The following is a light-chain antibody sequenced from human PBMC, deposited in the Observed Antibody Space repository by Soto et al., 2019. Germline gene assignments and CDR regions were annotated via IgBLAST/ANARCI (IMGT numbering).Light chain of an antibody. Sequence: EMVLTQSPGTLSLSVGERVTLSCRASQSVSSYLAWYQQTPGQAPRLLIYDTSNRATGTPDRFSGSGSGTDSTLTISRLEPEDFTVYYCQQYGSSPLTFGGGTTVEIK. CDR3: QQYGSSPLT. CDR2: DTS. CDR1: QSVSSY. J-gene: IGKJ4*01. V-gene: IGKV3-20*01.